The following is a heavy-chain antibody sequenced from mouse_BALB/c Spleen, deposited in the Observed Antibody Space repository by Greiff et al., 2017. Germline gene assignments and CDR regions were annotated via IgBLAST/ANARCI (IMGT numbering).Heavy chain of an antibody. CDR2: INPSNGRT. J-gene: IGHJ2*01. CDR1: GYTFTSYW. CDR3: ARENYYGSSPIDY. V-gene: IGHV1S81*02. Sequence: QVQLQQPGAELVKPGASVKLSCKASGYTFTSYWMHWVKQRPGQGLEWIGEINPSNGRTNYNEKFKSKATLTVDKSSSTAYMQLSSLTSEDSAVYYCARENYYGSSPIDYWGQGTTLTVSS. D-gene: IGHD1-1*01.